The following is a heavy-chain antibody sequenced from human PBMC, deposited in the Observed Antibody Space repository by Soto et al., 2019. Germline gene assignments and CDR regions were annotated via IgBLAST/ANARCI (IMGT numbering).Heavy chain of an antibody. CDR2: FLHSGGT. Sequence: QVQLQESGPGLVKPSGTLSLTCAVSGGSISNKNWWSWVRQPPGKGLEWIGEFLHSGGTNYNPSLKSRVTISGDSSKNRFSLQLTSVTAADTAVYYCARNSAYNMDVWGQGTTVTVS. V-gene: IGHV4-4*02. CDR1: GGSISNKNW. D-gene: IGHD3-16*01. J-gene: IGHJ6*02. CDR3: ARNSAYNMDV.